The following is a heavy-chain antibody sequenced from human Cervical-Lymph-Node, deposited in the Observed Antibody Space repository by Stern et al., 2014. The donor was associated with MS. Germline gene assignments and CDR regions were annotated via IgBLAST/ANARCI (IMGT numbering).Heavy chain of an antibody. Sequence: QVQLQESGPGLVQPSQTLSLTCTVSGASISSGGYYWTWIRHHPGKGLEWIGYIYYSGSTYYNPSLKSRLTMSLETSKNQFSLKLSSVTAADTAMYFCARETFGSGSYFKTPYYFDSWGQGTLVTVSS. V-gene: IGHV4-31*03. J-gene: IGHJ4*02. D-gene: IGHD3-10*01. CDR2: IYYSGST. CDR3: ARETFGSGSYFKTPYYFDS. CDR1: GASISSGGYY.